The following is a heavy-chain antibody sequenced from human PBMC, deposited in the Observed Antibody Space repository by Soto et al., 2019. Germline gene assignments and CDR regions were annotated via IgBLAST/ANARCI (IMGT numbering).Heavy chain of an antibody. J-gene: IGHJ4*02. D-gene: IGHD3-16*01. CDR3: ARQMLTTYYFDY. CDR1: GYTFTAYY. CDR2: INPNSGGT. Sequence: QVQLVQSGAEVKKPGASVKVSCKASGYTFTAYYMHWVRQAPGQGLEWMGWINPNSGGTYYAQNFQGRVTMTRDTSISTAYMELSRLRSDDTTVYYCARQMLTTYYFDYWGPGTLVTVSS. V-gene: IGHV1-2*02.